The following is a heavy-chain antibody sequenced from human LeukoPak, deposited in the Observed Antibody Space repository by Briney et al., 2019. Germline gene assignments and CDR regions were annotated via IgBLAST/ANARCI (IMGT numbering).Heavy chain of an antibody. J-gene: IGHJ4*02. D-gene: IGHD3-22*01. Sequence: QTGGSLRLSCAASGFTFSSYAMSWVRQAPGKGLEWVSAISGSGGSTYYADSVKGRFTISRDNSKNTLYLQMNSLRAEDTAVYYCAKARSSGYYYYFDYWGQGTLVTVSS. CDR1: GFTFSSYA. CDR2: ISGSGGST. CDR3: AKARSSGYYYYFDY. V-gene: IGHV3-23*01.